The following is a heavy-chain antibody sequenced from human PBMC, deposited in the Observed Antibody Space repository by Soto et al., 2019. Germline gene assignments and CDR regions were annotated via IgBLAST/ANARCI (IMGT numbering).Heavy chain of an antibody. V-gene: IGHV3-64*01. CDR2: ISSNGGST. D-gene: IGHD2-2*01. Sequence: GGSLRLSCAASGFTFSSYAMHWVRQAPGQGLEYVSAISSNGGSTYYANSVKGKFTISRDNSKNTLYLQMGSLRAEDMAVYYCARDGDCSSTSCYAFDIWGQGTMVTVSS. CDR1: GFTFSSYA. CDR3: ARDGDCSSTSCYAFDI. J-gene: IGHJ3*02.